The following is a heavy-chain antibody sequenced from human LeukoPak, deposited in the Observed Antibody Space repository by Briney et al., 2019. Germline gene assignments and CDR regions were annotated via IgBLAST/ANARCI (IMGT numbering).Heavy chain of an antibody. D-gene: IGHD3-3*01. CDR2: INHSGST. V-gene: IGHV4-34*01. CDR1: GGSFSGYY. J-gene: IGHJ6*03. Sequence: SETLSLTCAVYGGSFSGYYWSWIRQPPGKGLEWIGEINHSGSTNYNMSLKSRVTISVDTSKNQFSLKLSSVTAADTAVYYCARGVGWSPYYYYYMDVWGKGTTVTVSS. CDR3: ARGVGWSPYYYYYMDV.